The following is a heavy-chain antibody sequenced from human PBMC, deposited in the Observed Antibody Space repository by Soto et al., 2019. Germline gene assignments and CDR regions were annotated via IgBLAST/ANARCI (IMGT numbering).Heavy chain of an antibody. CDR2: INPNSGGT. CDR3: ARDHSSYGDPRFDY. CDR1: GYTLTGYY. D-gene: IGHD4-17*01. J-gene: IGHJ4*02. V-gene: IGHV1-2*04. Sequence: ASVKVSCAASGYTLTGYYMHWVRQAPGQGLEWMGWINPNSGGTNYAQKFQGWVTMTRDTSISTAYMELSRLRSDDTAVYYCARDHSSYGDPRFDYWGQGTLVTVSS.